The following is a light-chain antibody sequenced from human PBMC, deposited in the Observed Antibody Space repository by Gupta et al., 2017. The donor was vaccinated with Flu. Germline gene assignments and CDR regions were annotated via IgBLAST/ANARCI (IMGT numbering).Light chain of an antibody. J-gene: IGKJ1*01. Sequence: EIVLTQSPATLSVSPGERATLSCRASQSVSSSLAWYQQKPGQAPRLLMYAASTRATGVPVRFSGSGSGTEFTLTISSLQSEDFGIYYCQQYENWRAFGQGTRVEIK. CDR2: AAS. CDR3: QQYENWRA. CDR1: QSVSSS. V-gene: IGKV3-15*01.